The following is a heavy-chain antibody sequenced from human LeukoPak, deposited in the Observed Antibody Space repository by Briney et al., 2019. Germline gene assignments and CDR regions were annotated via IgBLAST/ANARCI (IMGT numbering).Heavy chain of an antibody. CDR3: ARTRGAMAFTDY. Sequence: ASVKVSCKASGYTFTGYYMHWVRQAPGQGLEWMGWINPNSGGTNHAQKFQGRVTMTRDTSISTAYMELSRLRSDDTAVYYCARTRGAMAFTDYWGQGTLVTVSS. D-gene: IGHD3-10*01. CDR1: GYTFTGYY. V-gene: IGHV1-2*02. CDR2: INPNSGGT. J-gene: IGHJ4*02.